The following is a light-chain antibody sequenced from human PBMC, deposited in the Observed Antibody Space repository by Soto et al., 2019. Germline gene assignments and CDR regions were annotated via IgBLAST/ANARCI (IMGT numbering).Light chain of an antibody. CDR1: QSVSSSY. Sequence: EIVLTQSPGTLSLSPGERATLSCRASQSVSSSYLAWYQQKPGQAPRLLIYGASSRATGIRDRFSGSGSGTDFTLTISRLEPEDFAVHYCQQYGSSPGWTLGQGTKVEIK. CDR2: GAS. J-gene: IGKJ1*01. V-gene: IGKV3-20*01. CDR3: QQYGSSPGWT.